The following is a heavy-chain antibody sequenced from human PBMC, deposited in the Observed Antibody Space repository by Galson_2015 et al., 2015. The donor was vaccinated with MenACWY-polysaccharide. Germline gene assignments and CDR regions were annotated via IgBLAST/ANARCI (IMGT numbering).Heavy chain of an antibody. D-gene: IGHD3-3*01. V-gene: IGHV4-31*01. CDR1: GGSISIGDYP. CDR3: ARVGKTSGSFGWFDP. CDR2: IYYSGRT. Sequence: TLSLTCTVSGGSISIGDYPWTWIRQHPGKDLEWIGYIYYSGRTYYNPSFKSQASISLDTSKNQFSLKLSSVTAADTAVYYSARVGKTSGSFGWFDPWGQGTLVTVSS. J-gene: IGHJ5*02.